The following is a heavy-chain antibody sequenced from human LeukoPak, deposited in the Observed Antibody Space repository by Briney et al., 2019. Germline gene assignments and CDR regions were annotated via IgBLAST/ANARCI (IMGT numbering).Heavy chain of an antibody. V-gene: IGHV4-59*01. CDR2: IYYSGST. J-gene: IGHJ4*02. D-gene: IGHD5-18*01. CDR1: GGSFSGYY. CDR3: ARAGAGYSPLDY. Sequence: SETLSLTCAVYGGSFSGYYWSWIRQPPGKGLEWIGYIYYSGSTNYNPSLKSRVTISVDTSKNQFSLKLSSVTAADTAVYYCARAGAGYSPLDYWGQGTLVTVSS.